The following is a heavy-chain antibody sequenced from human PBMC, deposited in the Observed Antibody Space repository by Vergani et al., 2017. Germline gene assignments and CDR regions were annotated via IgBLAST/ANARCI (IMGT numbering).Heavy chain of an antibody. CDR3: ARDPTTVVTPGGMDV. D-gene: IGHD4-23*01. Sequence: QVQLVQSGAEVKKPGASVKVSCKASGYTFTSYAMHWVRQAPGQRLEWMGWIHAGNGNTKYSQKFQGRVTITRDTSASTAYMELSSLRSEDTAVYYCARDPTTVVTPGGMDVWGQGTTVTVSS. J-gene: IGHJ6*02. CDR2: IHAGNGNT. V-gene: IGHV1-3*01. CDR1: GYTFTSYA.